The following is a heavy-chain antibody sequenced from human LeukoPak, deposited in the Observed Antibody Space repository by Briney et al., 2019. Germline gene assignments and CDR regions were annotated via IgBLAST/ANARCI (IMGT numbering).Heavy chain of an antibody. Sequence: SETLSLTCAVSGGSISNYYWTWIRQPPGKGLEWLGFIYNAATTNYNPSLKSRVTISVDTSKNQFSLRLSSVTAADSAIYYCARGYPGYSSSWYKYWYFDLWGRGTLVTVSS. CDR3: ARGYPGYSSSWYKYWYFDL. V-gene: IGHV4-4*08. J-gene: IGHJ2*01. CDR1: GGSISNYY. D-gene: IGHD6-13*01. CDR2: IYNAATT.